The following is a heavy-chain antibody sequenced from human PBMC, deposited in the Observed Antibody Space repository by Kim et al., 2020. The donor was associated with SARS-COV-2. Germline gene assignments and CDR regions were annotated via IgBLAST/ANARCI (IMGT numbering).Heavy chain of an antibody. V-gene: IGHV3-53*01. J-gene: IGHJ4*03. CDR1: GFTFSSDY. CDR2: INSSGST. CDR3: ARATTPCLMGPISCYFHY. D-gene: IGHD2-2*01. Sequence: GGSLRLSCAASGFTFSSDYMSWVRQAPGKGLEWVGDINSSGSTDYTDSLKRRITISTNTSKNPISLQFHHLTAADTAVSYCARATTPCLMGPISCYFHY.